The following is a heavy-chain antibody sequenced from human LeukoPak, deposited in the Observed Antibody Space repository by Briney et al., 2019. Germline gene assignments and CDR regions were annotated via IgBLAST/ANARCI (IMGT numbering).Heavy chain of an antibody. V-gene: IGHV4-34*01. CDR3: ARFFRTMWELPYY. D-gene: IGHD1-26*01. J-gene: IGHJ4*02. Sequence: PSETLSLTCAVYGGSFSGYYWSWIRQPPGKGLEWIGEINHSGSTNYNPSLKSRVTISVDTSKNQFSLKLSSVTAADTAVYYCARFFRTMWELPYYWGQGTLVTVSS. CDR2: INHSGST. CDR1: GGSFSGYY.